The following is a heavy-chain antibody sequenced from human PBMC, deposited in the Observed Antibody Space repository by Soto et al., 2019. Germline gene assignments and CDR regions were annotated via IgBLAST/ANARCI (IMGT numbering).Heavy chain of an antibody. CDR3: TRGHCSGGSCHNWLDP. J-gene: IGHJ5*02. CDR1: GCSVISYW. V-gene: IGHV5-51*01. D-gene: IGHD2-15*01. Sequence: PGESLKISCKGSGCSVISYWIGWVRQMPGKGLEWMGIIYPGDSDTRYSPSFQGQVTISADKSINTAYLQWMSLKASDTAMYYCTRGHCSGGSCHNWLDPWGQGTLVTVSS. CDR2: IYPGDSDT.